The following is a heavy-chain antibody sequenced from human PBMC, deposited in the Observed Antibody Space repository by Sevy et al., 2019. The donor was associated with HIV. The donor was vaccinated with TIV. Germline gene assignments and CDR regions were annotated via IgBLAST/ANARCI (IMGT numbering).Heavy chain of an antibody. V-gene: IGHV4-59*01. Sequence: SETLSLTCAVSGGSISSYYWTWIRQPPGKGLEWIGYVNYRGSTNYNPSLKSRLTMSVDISKNQFSLKLTSVTAADTAVYYCARDSSTGITFHGVVTYGMDVWGQGTTVTVSS. CDR1: GGSISSYY. D-gene: IGHD3-3*01. J-gene: IGHJ6*02. CDR3: ARDSSTGITFHGVVTYGMDV. CDR2: VNYRGST.